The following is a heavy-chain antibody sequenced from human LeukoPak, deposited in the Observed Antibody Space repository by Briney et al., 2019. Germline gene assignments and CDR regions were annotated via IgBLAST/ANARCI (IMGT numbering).Heavy chain of an antibody. Sequence: SETLSLTCAVYGGSFSGYYWRWIRQPPGKGLEWIEEISHSGSTNYNPSLKSRVTISVDTSKNQFSLKLSSVTAADTAVYYCARDKYPELIAVDRPVDYWGQGTLVTVSS. J-gene: IGHJ4*02. D-gene: IGHD6-19*01. V-gene: IGHV4-34*01. CDR2: ISHSGST. CDR3: ARDKYPELIAVDRPVDY. CDR1: GGSFSGYY.